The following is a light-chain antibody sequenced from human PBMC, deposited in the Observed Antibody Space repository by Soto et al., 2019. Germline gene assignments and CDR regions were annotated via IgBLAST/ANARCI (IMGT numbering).Light chain of an antibody. CDR2: WAS. CDR1: QSGLYSSNNKNY. Sequence: DIVMTQSPDSLAVSLGERATINCKSSQSGLYSSNNKNYLAWYQQKPGQPPKLLIYWASTRESGVPDRFSGSGSGTDFTLTISSLQAEDVAVYYCQQYYSGRTFGQGNKVEIK. CDR3: QQYYSGRT. V-gene: IGKV4-1*01. J-gene: IGKJ1*01.